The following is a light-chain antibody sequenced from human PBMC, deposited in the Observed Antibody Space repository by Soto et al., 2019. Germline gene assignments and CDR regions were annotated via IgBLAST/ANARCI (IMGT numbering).Light chain of an antibody. CDR1: QDIRND. J-gene: IGKJ1*01. Sequence: AIQMTQSPSSLSASVGDRVTITCRASQDIRNDLGWYQQKPGKAPQILINAASKVKSGVPSRFSGSGSGTDFPPTISSLQPEYFATYYCLQDNNYPRTFGQGTRVEVK. CDR3: LQDNNYPRT. V-gene: IGKV1-6*02. CDR2: AAS.